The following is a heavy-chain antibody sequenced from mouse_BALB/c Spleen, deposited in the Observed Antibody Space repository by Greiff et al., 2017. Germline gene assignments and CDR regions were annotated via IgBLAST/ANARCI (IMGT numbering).Heavy chain of an antibody. CDR2: ISSGGST. CDR3: ARVPYGNYWYFDV. CDR1: GFTFSSYA. Sequence: EVMLVESGGGLVKPGGSLKLSCAASGFTFSSYAMSWVRQTPEKRLEWVASISSGGSTYYPDSVKGRFTISRDNARNILYLQMSSLRSEDTAMYYCARVPYGNYWYFDVWGAGTTVTVSS. V-gene: IGHV5-6-5*01. J-gene: IGHJ1*01. D-gene: IGHD2-10*02.